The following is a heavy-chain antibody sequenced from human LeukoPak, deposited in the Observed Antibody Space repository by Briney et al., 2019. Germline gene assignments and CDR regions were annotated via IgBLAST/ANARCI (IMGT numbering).Heavy chain of an antibody. CDR2: IIPIFGTA. J-gene: IGHJ6*03. CDR3: ATQPITGTTSGLYYYYYMDV. Sequence: ASVTVSCTASGGTFTSYAISWVRQAPGQGLDWMGGIIPIFGTANYAQKFQGRVTITTDESTSTAYMELSSLRSEDTAVYDCATQPITGTTSGLYYYYYMDVWGKGTTVTVSS. V-gene: IGHV1-69*05. D-gene: IGHD1-7*01. CDR1: GGTFTSYA.